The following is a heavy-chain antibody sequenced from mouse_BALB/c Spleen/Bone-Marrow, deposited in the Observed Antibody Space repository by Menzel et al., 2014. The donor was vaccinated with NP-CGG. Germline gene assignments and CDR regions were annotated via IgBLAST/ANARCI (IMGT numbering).Heavy chain of an antibody. J-gene: IGHJ2*01. V-gene: IGHV1-67*01. Sequence: VQLVESGPELVRPGVSVKISGKGSGYTFTDYAMHWVKQSHAKSLEWIGVINTYSGNTNYNQKFKGKATMTVDKSSSTDFMELGGLASEDSAIYCCGRVYGSRHFDYWGEGTTRAVAS. CDR2: INTYSGNT. CDR3: GRVYGSRHFDY. D-gene: IGHD1-1*01. CDR1: GYTFTDYA.